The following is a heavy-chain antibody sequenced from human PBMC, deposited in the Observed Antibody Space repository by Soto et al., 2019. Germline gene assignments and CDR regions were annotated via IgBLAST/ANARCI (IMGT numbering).Heavy chain of an antibody. V-gene: IGHV1-69*02. J-gene: IGHJ5*02. CDR3: APGYCSGGSCHSATRPRWFDP. CDR2: IIPILGIA. CDR1: GGTFSSYT. Sequence: GASVKVSCKASGGTFSSYTISWVRQAPGQGLEWMGRIIPILGIANYAQKFQGRVTITADKSTSTAYMELSSLRSEDTAVYYCAPGYCSGGSCHSATRPRWFDPWGQGTLVTVSS. D-gene: IGHD2-15*01.